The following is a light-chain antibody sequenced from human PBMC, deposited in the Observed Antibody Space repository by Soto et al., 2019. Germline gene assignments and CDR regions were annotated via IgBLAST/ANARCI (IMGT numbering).Light chain of an antibody. CDR3: MQALQTPPI. V-gene: IGKV2-28*01. Sequence: IVMTQSPLSLPVTPGEPASISFRSSQILLHRNGYNYLDWYLQRPGQSPQLLILLGSSRGAGVRDRFSGSGSGRHFTLKISRVAAEDVGIFYCMQALQTPPIFGTGTEVHI. CDR1: QILLHRNGYNY. CDR2: LGS. J-gene: IGKJ3*01.